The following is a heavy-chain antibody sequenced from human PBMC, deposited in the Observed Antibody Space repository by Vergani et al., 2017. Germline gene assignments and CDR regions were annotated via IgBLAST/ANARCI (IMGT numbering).Heavy chain of an antibody. CDR1: GGSISSGGYS. CDR2: IYHSGST. J-gene: IGHJ5*02. D-gene: IGHD5-24*01. CDR3: ARDQWDDDGPRGWFAP. Sequence: QLQLQESGSGLVKPSQTLSLTCAVSGGSISSGGYSWSWIRQPPGKGLEWIGYIYHSGSTYYNPSLKSRVTISVDRSKNQFSLKLSSVTAADTAVYFCARDQWDDDGPRGWFAPWCQGILVTVSS. V-gene: IGHV4-30-2*01.